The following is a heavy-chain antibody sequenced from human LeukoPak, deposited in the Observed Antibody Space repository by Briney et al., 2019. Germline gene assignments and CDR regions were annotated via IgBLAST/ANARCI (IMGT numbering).Heavy chain of an antibody. CDR2: IYTSGST. CDR1: GGSISSYY. J-gene: IGHJ5*02. V-gene: IGHV4-4*07. Sequence: SETLSLTCTVSGGSISSYYWSWIRQPAGKGLEWIGRIYTSGSTNYNPSLKSRVTMSVDTSKNQFSLKLSSVTAADTAVYYCARSNVLRYFDWLSTPTDWFDPWGQGTLVTVSS. D-gene: IGHD3-9*01. CDR3: ARSNVLRYFDWLSTPTDWFDP.